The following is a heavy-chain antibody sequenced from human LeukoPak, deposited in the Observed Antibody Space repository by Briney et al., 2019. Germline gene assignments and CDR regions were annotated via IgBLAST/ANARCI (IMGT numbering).Heavy chain of an antibody. CDR3: ARDVRVAARLFGYYYGMDV. V-gene: IGHV3-48*01. J-gene: IGHJ6*02. D-gene: IGHD6-6*01. Sequence: HPGGSLRLSCAASGFTFSSYNMNWVRQAPGKGLEWVSYISSSSSTAYYADSVKGRFTISRDNAKNSLYLQMNSLRAEDTAVYYCARDVRVAARLFGYYYGMDVWGQGTTVTVSS. CDR1: GFTFSSYN. CDR2: ISSSSSTA.